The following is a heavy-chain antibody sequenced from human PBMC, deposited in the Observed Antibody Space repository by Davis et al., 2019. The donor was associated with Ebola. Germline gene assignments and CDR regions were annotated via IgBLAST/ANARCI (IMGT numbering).Heavy chain of an antibody. CDR1: GYNFIDYY. D-gene: IGHD6-13*01. V-gene: IGHV1-2*06. Sequence: AASVKVSCKTSGYNFIDYYMHWVRQAPGQGLEWMGQINPDGGGTKYAQRFQGRATMTRDTSINTAYMELSSLTSDDTAMYYCARESSSWPDGFFDYWGQGTLVTVSS. J-gene: IGHJ4*02. CDR3: ARESSSWPDGFFDY. CDR2: INPDGGGT.